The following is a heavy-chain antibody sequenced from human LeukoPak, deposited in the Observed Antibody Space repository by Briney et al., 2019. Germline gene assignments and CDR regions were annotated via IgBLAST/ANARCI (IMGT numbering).Heavy chain of an antibody. D-gene: IGHD3-16*01. CDR2: INQDASDK. J-gene: IGHJ4*02. CDR3: LGGVAADY. Sequence: GGSLRLSCAASRFSFSHYWMTWVRQAPGKGVEWVADINQDASDKHYADSVKGRFTISRDNAKNSLYLQMNSLRVEDTAVYYCLGGVAADYWGRGTLVTVSS. V-gene: IGHV3-7*01. CDR1: RFSFSHYW.